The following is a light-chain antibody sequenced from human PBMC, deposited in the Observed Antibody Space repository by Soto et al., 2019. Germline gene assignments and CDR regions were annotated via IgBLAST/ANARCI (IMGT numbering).Light chain of an antibody. V-gene: IGKV3-15*01. J-gene: IGKJ4*01. Sequence: EIVMTQSPVTLSVAAGERVTLSCRASQSLATNLAWYQQKPGQTPRLVIYGISARASGIPGRFSGSGFGTDFTLTISSLQLEDSAVYYCQQYLDWPLTFGGGTKVEI. CDR1: QSLATN. CDR2: GIS. CDR3: QQYLDWPLT.